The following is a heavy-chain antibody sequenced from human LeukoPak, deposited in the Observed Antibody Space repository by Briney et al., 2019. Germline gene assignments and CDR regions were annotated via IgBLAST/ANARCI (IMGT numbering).Heavy chain of an antibody. Sequence: SVKVSCKASGDTFSTYGINWVRQAPGQGPEWLGGIIPSFDKAYYGQKFQGRLTITADKSTSTVYMELSSLTSGDTAVYYCARAPWVVGLTLIMNYMDLWGKGTTVTVAS. CDR2: IIPSFDKA. V-gene: IGHV1-69*06. CDR3: ARAPWVVGLTLIMNYMDL. J-gene: IGHJ6*03. D-gene: IGHD1-26*01. CDR1: GDTFSTYG.